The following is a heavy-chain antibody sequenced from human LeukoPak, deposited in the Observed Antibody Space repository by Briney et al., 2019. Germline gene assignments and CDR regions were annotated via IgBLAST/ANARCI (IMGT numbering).Heavy chain of an antibody. D-gene: IGHD6-19*01. CDR3: ARGTPSSSGWLYYGLDV. V-gene: IGHV3-30-3*01. CDR2: ISYDGSNK. J-gene: IGHJ6*02. Sequence: PGGSLRLSCAASGFTFSSYAKHWVRQAPGKGLEWVAVISYDGSNKYYADSVKGRFTISRDNSKNTLYLQMNSLRAEDTAVYYCARGTPSSSGWLYYGLDVWGQGTTVTVSS. CDR1: GFTFSSYA.